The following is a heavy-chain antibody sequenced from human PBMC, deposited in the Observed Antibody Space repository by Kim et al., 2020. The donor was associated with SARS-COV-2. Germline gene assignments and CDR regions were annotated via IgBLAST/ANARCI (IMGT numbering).Heavy chain of an antibody. CDR2: ISTTSTYT. D-gene: IGHD3-10*01. V-gene: IGHV3-11*03. J-gene: IGHJ4*02. Sequence: GGSLRLSCVASGFSFSDYYMTWIRQAPGKGLEWISYISTTSTYTNYADSVKGRFTISRDNAKNSLYLQMNSLRAEDTAVYYCARSGFYGSESPDFWGQGTLVTVSS. CDR1: GFSFSDYY. CDR3: ARSGFYGSESPDF.